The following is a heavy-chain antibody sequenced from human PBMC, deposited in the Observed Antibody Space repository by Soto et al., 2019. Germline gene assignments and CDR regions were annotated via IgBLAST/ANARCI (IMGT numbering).Heavy chain of an antibody. CDR3: AKGKGSSGEYFDY. Sequence: PSETLALTCTVSGGSVSNSNYYWSWIRQPPGKGLEWIGYIYYSGSTNYNPSLKSRVTISVDTSKNQFSLKLSSVTAADTAVYYCAKGKGSSGEYFDYWSQRTLVTVSS. CDR1: GGSVSNSNYY. V-gene: IGHV4-61*01. CDR2: IYYSGST. J-gene: IGHJ4*02. D-gene: IGHD3-22*01.